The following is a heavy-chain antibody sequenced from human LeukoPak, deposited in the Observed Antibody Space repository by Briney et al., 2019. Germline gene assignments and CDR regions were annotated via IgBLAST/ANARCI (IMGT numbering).Heavy chain of an antibody. J-gene: IGHJ5*02. CDR1: GFTFSSYW. Sequence: GGSLRLSCAASGFTFSSYWMSWVRQAPGMGLEWVANIKQDGSEKYYVDSVKGRFTISRDNAKNSLYLQMNSLRAEDTAVYYCARDTRRYYDFWSGYSYNWFDPWGQGTLVTVSS. CDR3: ARDTRRYYDFWSGYSYNWFDP. CDR2: IKQDGSEK. V-gene: IGHV3-7*01. D-gene: IGHD3-3*01.